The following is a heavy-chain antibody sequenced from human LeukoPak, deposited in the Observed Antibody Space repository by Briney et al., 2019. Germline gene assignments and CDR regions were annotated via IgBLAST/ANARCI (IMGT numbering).Heavy chain of an antibody. CDR1: RYTFTSYD. J-gene: IGHJ5*02. CDR3: ARVLSARGIYDSSGYQYNWFDP. D-gene: IGHD3-22*01. CDR2: MNPNSGNT. Sequence: GASVKVSCKASRYTFTSYDINWVRQATGQGLEWMGWMNPNSGNTGYAQKFQGRVTMTRNTSISTAYMELSSLRSEDTAVYYCARVLSARGIYDSSGYQYNWFDPWGQGTLVTVSS. V-gene: IGHV1-8*01.